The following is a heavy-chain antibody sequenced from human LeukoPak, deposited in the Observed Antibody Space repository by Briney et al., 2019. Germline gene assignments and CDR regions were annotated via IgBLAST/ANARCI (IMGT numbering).Heavy chain of an antibody. Sequence: SETLSLTCTVSGASISGYYWTWIRQPAGKGLEWIGRILASGSTKDSPSLKSRASIPGDTSRNQFSLKVSSVTAADTAVYYCARVICGGGSCYSDNWFDPWGQGTLVTVSS. CDR3: ARVICGGGSCYSDNWFDP. J-gene: IGHJ5*02. D-gene: IGHD2-15*01. CDR2: ILASGST. V-gene: IGHV4-4*07. CDR1: GASISGYY.